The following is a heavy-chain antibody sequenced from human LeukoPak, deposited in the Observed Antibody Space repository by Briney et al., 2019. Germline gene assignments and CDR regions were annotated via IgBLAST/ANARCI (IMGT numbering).Heavy chain of an antibody. Sequence: SQTLSLTCAISGDSVSSNSVTWNWIRQSPSRGLEWLGKTYYRSTWYNDYAVSVRGRITVNPDTSKNQFSLHLNSVTPEDTAVYYCARRLTQYDCFDPWGQGILVTVSS. V-gene: IGHV6-1*01. CDR2: TYYRSTWYN. D-gene: IGHD2-2*01. CDR3: ARRLTQYDCFDP. CDR1: GDSVSSNSVT. J-gene: IGHJ5*02.